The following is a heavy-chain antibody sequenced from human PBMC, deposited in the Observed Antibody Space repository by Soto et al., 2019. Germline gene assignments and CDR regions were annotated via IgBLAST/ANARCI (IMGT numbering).Heavy chain of an antibody. CDR3: ARTPDCTNGVCSAGFDY. Sequence: LRLSCAASGFTFSDYYMSWIRQAPGKGPEWVSYISSSSSYTNYADSVKGRFTISRDNAKNSLYLQMNSLRAEDTAVYYCARTPDCTNGVCSAGFDYWGQGTLVTVSS. D-gene: IGHD2-8*01. CDR1: GFTFSDYY. CDR2: ISSSSSYT. V-gene: IGHV3-11*06. J-gene: IGHJ4*02.